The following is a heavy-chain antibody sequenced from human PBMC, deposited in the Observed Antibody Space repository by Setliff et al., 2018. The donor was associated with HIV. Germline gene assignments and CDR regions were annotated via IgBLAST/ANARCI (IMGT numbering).Heavy chain of an antibody. D-gene: IGHD3-10*01. Sequence: SCKASGFTFRSFDMHWVRQAPGKGLEWVSAIGTLGDPYYPVSAKSRFTISRENAKNAFYLQINSLGAGDTAVYFCARAGRRHYYGSGSYAVLDYWGQGIMVTVSS. CDR2: IGTLGDP. CDR3: ARAGRRHYYGSGSYAVLDY. CDR1: GFTFRSFD. J-gene: IGHJ4*02. V-gene: IGHV3-13*05.